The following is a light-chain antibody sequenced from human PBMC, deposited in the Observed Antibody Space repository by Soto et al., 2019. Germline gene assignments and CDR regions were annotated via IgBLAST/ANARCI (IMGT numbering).Light chain of an antibody. CDR1: QSVSNN. J-gene: IGKJ5*01. CDR3: QQYNNWPPIT. V-gene: IGKV3-15*01. Sequence: EIVLTQSPGTLSLSPGERATLSCRASQSVSNNYLAWYQQKPGQAPRLLMFRTSSRATGFPARFSGSGSGTDFTLTISSLQSEDFAVYYCQQYNNWPPITFGQGTRLEIK. CDR2: RTS.